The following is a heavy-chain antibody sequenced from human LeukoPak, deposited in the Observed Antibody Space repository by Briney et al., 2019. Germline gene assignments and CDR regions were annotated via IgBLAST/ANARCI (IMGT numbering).Heavy chain of an antibody. D-gene: IGHD1-14*01. Sequence: GGSLRLSCAASGFTFSSYSMNWVRQAPGKGLEWVSGISGSGGSTYYADSLKGRFTISRDNSKDTLYVQMNSLRAEDTAVYYCAGSYGTYNWFDSWGQGTLVTVSS. CDR3: AGSYGTYNWFDS. V-gene: IGHV3-23*01. CDR2: ISGSGGST. J-gene: IGHJ5*01. CDR1: GFTFSSYS.